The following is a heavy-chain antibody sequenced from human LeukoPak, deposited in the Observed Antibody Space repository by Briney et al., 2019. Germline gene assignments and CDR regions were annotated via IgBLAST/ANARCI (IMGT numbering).Heavy chain of an antibody. CDR1: GFTFRNNW. J-gene: IGHJ4*02. V-gene: IGHV3-7*01. D-gene: IGHD3/OR15-3a*01. CDR2: IKEDGSAQ. CDR3: ARGGTYTVDY. Sequence: GSLRLSCAASGFTFRNNWMTWVRQAPGKGLEWVAHIKEDGSAQNYIDSVKGRFTISRDIAKNSLFLQMNSVRAEDTAIYYCARGGTYTVDYWGQGTLVTVSS.